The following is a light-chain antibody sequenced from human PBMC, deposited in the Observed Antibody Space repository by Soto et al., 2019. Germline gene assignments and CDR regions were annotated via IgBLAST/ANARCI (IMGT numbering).Light chain of an antibody. CDR3: CSSAGGRILI. V-gene: IGLV2-23*02. CDR2: EVS. CDR1: SSDVGTYNL. J-gene: IGLJ2*01. Sequence: QSALTQPASVSGSPGQSITISCTGTSSDVGTYNLVSWYQQYPGKAPKLMLYEVSKRPSGVSNRFSGSKSGITASLTISGLQAEDEAAYYCCSSAGGRILIFGGGTKRTVL.